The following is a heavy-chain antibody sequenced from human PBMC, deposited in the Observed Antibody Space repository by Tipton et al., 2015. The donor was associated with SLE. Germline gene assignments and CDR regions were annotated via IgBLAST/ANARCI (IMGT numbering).Heavy chain of an antibody. J-gene: IGHJ3*02. CDR3: AREVGGPYYDFWSGYPDI. CDR1: GGSISSYY. D-gene: IGHD3-3*01. CDR2: IYTSGST. V-gene: IGHV4-4*07. Sequence: TLSLTCTVSGGSISSYYWSWIRQPAGKGLEWIGRIYTSGSTNYNPSPKSRVTMSVDTSKNQFSLKLSSVTAADTAVYYCAREVGGPYYDFWSGYPDIWGQGTMVTVSS.